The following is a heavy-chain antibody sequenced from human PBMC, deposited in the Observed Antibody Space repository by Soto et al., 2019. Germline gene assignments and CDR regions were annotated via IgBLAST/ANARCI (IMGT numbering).Heavy chain of an antibody. Sequence: QVQLVQSGAEVKKPGASVKVSCKASGYTFTSYGISWVRQAPGQGLEWMGWISAYNGNTNYAQKLQGRVTMTTDTSTSTVYMELRSLRSDDTAVYYCARWPHIVLVSAAMGAFDYWGQGTLVTVSS. D-gene: IGHD2-2*01. J-gene: IGHJ4*02. CDR2: ISAYNGNT. V-gene: IGHV1-18*01. CDR3: ARWPHIVLVSAAMGAFDY. CDR1: GYTFTSYG.